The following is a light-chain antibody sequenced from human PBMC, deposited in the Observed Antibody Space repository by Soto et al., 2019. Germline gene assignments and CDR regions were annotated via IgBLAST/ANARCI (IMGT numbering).Light chain of an antibody. Sequence: EIVLTQSPGTLSLSPGEGATLSCRASQSLGSTYLAWYQQKPGQAPRLLIYGASNRATGIPDRFSGSGSGTDFTFTISRLEPEDFAVYYCQQDGSSPITFGQGTRLEIK. CDR1: QSLGSTY. V-gene: IGKV3-20*01. J-gene: IGKJ5*01. CDR2: GAS. CDR3: QQDGSSPIT.